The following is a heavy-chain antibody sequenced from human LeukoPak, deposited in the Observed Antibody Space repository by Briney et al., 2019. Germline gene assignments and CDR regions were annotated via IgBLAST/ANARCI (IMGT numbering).Heavy chain of an antibody. V-gene: IGHV3-23*01. CDR2: ISGSGGST. J-gene: IGHJ4*02. Sequence: TGGSLRLSCAASGFTFSSYAMSWVRQAPGKGLEWVSAISGSGGSTYYADSVKGRFTISRDNSKNTLYLQMNSLRAEDTAVYYCARGKYDILTGPDYWGQGTLVTVSS. D-gene: IGHD3-9*01. CDR1: GFTFSSYA. CDR3: ARGKYDILTGPDY.